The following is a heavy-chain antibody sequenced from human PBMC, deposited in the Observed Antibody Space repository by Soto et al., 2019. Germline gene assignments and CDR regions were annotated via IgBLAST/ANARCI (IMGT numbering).Heavy chain of an antibody. V-gene: IGHV3-74*01. CDR3: AKDWEVVSGNGAFDV. J-gene: IGHJ3*01. Sequence: EVQLMQSGGGLLQPGTGGSLRLSCAASGFTFSRHWMHWVRQGPGKGLLWVSRISPDGSTTTYADSLKGRVTVSRDNAQSILYLQLSSLRPEDTALYYCAKDWEVVSGNGAFDVWGRGTMVTVSS. CDR2: ISPDGSTT. CDR1: GFTFSRHW. D-gene: IGHD3-22*01.